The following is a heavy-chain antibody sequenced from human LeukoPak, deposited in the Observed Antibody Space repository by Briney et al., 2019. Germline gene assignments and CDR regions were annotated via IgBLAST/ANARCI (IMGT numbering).Heavy chain of an antibody. D-gene: IGHD2-15*01. J-gene: IGHJ3*02. CDR3: ARGSQEVADAFDI. CDR2: IVVGSGNT. Sequence: SVKVSCKASGFSFTCSVIQWVRQARGQRLEWIGWIVVGSGNTNYAQKFQERVTITRDRSTSTAYMKLSSLRAEDTAVYYCARGSQEVADAFDIWGQGTMVTVSS. V-gene: IGHV1-58*02. CDR1: GFSFTCSV.